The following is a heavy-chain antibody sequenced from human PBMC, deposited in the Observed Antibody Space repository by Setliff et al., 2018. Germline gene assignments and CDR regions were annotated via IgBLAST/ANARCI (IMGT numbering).Heavy chain of an antibody. D-gene: IGHD3-22*01. J-gene: IGHJ5*02. V-gene: IGHV4-59*11. CDR3: ARDQGPCFDSSGYWFDP. CDR1: GVSISRHY. Sequence: PSETLSLTCTVSGVSISRHYWSWIRQPPGKGLEWIGSIYYRGSTKYNPSLKSRLTMSVDTSNNHLSLKMTSVTAADTAVYYCARDQGPCFDSSGYWFDPWGHVTLVTVSS. CDR2: IYYRGST.